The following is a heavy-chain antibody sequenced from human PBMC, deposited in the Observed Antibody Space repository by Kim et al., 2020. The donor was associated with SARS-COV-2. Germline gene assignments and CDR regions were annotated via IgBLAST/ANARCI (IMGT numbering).Heavy chain of an antibody. CDR1: GFTFSSYG. V-gene: IGHV3-33*01. CDR2: IWYDGSNK. Sequence: VGSLRLSCAASGFTFSSYGMHWVRQAPGKGLEWVAVIWYDGSNKYYADSVKGRFTISRDNSKNTLYLQMNSLRAEDTAVYYCARDLTIAAAAYDYMDVWGKGTTVTVSS. CDR3: ARDLTIAAAAYDYMDV. D-gene: IGHD6-13*01. J-gene: IGHJ6*03.